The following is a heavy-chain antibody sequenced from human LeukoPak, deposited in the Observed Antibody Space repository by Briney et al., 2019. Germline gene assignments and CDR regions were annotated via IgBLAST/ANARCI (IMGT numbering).Heavy chain of an antibody. Sequence: SVKVSCKASGGTFSSYAISWVRQAPGQGLEWMGRIIPIFGIANYAQKFQGRVTITADKSTSTAYMGLSSLRSEDTAVYYCARDSIDYSWGFDPWGQGTLVTVSS. CDR3: ARDSIDYSWGFDP. CDR2: IIPIFGIA. V-gene: IGHV1-69*04. CDR1: GGTFSSYA. J-gene: IGHJ5*02. D-gene: IGHD4-11*01.